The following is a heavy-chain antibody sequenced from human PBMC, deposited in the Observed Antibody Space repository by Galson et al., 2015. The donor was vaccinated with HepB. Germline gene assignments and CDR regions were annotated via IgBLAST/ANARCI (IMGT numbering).Heavy chain of an antibody. CDR2: LSAYNGNT. CDR1: GYTFTSYG. Sequence: SCKASGYTFTSYGISWVRQAPGQGLAWMGWLSAYNGNTNYAQKLQGRVTMTTDTSTSTAYMELRSLRSDDTAVYYCARERALAAAGLYYYYYGMDVWGQGTTVTVSS. J-gene: IGHJ6*02. V-gene: IGHV1-18*01. D-gene: IGHD6-13*01. CDR3: ARERALAAAGLYYYYYGMDV.